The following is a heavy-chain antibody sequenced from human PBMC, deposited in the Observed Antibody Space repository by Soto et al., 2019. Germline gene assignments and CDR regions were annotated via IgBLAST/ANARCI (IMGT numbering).Heavy chain of an antibody. V-gene: IGHV3-30*18. J-gene: IGHJ4*02. Sequence: PGGSLRLSCAASGFTFSSYGMHWVRQAPGKGLEWVAVISYDGSNKYYADSVKGRFTISRDNSKNTLYLQMNSLRAEDTAVYYCAKDSSSSGGLLDYWGQGTLVTVSS. CDR2: ISYDGSNK. D-gene: IGHD6-6*01. CDR3: AKDSSSSGGLLDY. CDR1: GFTFSSYG.